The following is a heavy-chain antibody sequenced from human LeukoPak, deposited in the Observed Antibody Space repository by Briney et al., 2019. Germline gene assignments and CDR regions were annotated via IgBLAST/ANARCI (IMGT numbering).Heavy chain of an antibody. J-gene: IGHJ4*02. D-gene: IGHD1-20*01. Sequence: ASVKVSCKASGYTFTSYDINWVRQAAGQGFEWMGWMHPNSGDTGYAHNLQGRITITRDSSTATVFMELSSLRSEDTAMYYCARGRLNGNVDFWGQGTLVTVSS. V-gene: IGHV1-8*01. CDR2: MHPNSGDT. CDR1: GYTFTSYD. CDR3: ARGRLNGNVDF.